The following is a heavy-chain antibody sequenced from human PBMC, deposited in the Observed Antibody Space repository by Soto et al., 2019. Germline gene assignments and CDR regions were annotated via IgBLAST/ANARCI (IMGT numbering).Heavy chain of an antibody. J-gene: IGHJ4*02. D-gene: IGHD3-3*01. CDR2: INHSGST. V-gene: IGHV4-34*01. CDR1: GGSFSGYY. Sequence: LSLTCAVYGGSFSGYYWSWIRQPPGKGLEWIGEINHSGSTNYNPSLKSRVTISVDTSKNQFSLKLSSVTAADTAVYYCARSPYDFWSGYQKAYFDYWGQGTLVTVS. CDR3: ARSPYDFWSGYQKAYFDY.